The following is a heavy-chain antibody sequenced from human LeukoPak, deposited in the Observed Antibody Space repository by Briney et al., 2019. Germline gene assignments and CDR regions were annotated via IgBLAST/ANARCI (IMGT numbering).Heavy chain of an antibody. CDR2: IYYSGST. D-gene: IGHD1-26*01. CDR1: GGSISSYY. Sequence: PSETLSLTCTVPGGSISSYYWSWIRQPPGKGLEWIGYIYYSGSTNYNPSLKSRVTISVDTSKNQFSLKLSSVTAADTAVYYCARARFGSGSSYFDYWGQGTLVTVSS. J-gene: IGHJ4*02. V-gene: IGHV4-59*01. CDR3: ARARFGSGSSYFDY.